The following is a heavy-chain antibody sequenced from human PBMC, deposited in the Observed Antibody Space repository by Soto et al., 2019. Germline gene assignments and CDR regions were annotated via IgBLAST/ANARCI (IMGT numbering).Heavy chain of an antibody. CDR1: GFKFSNYA. Sequence: GGSLRLSCAASGFKFSNYAMSWVRQAPGKGLEWVALISATGGGTYYADSVKGRFTISRDNSHNTLYLQVHSLTAEDTAVYYCAKDRRAGGNSAFYFDFWGQGAQVTVSS. J-gene: IGHJ4*02. D-gene: IGHD3-16*01. CDR2: ISATGGGT. CDR3: AKDRRAGGNSAFYFDF. V-gene: IGHV3-23*01.